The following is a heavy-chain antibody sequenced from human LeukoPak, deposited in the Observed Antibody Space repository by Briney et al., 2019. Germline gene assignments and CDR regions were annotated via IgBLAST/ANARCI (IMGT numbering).Heavy chain of an antibody. CDR3: AKDKWDHV. J-gene: IGHJ4*02. V-gene: IGHV3-23*01. Sequence: PGRSLRLSCAASGFTFNNYAMHWVRQAPGKGLEWVSAISGSGGSTYYADSVKGRFTISRDNSKNTLYLQMNSLRAEDTAVYYCAKDKWDHVGGQGTLVTVSS. CDR1: GFTFNNYA. CDR2: ISGSGGST. D-gene: IGHD1-26*01.